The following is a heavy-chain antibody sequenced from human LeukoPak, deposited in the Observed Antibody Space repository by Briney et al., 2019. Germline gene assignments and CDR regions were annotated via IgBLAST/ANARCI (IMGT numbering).Heavy chain of an antibody. CDR1: GFRFSNYW. V-gene: IGHV3-7*01. D-gene: IGHD5-18*01. CDR2: IKQDGSEK. J-gene: IGHJ4*02. Sequence: PGGSLRLSCAASGFRFSNYWMSWVRQAPGKVLEWVANIKQDGSEKYYVDSVKGRFTISRDNAKNSLYLQMNSLRAEDTAVYYCARDGGYSYANFDYWGQGTLVTVSS. CDR3: ARDGGYSYANFDY.